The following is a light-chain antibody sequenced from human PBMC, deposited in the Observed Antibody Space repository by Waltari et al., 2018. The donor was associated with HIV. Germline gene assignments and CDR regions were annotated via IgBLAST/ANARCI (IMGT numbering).Light chain of an antibody. CDR1: ISNVGSAT. CDR3: AAWDDRLNAYV. CDR2: NTD. V-gene: IGLV1-44*01. Sequence: QSVLTQPPSSSGTPGPRVTISCSGSISNVGSATVNWYQQVPGAAPKLLILNTDERPSGVPDRFSGSKSGTSASLAISGLQSEDEADYYCAAWDDRLNAYVFGTGTTVTVL. J-gene: IGLJ1*01.